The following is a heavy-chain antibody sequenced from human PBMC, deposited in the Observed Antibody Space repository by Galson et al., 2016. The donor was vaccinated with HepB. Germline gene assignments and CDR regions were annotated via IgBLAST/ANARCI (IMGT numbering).Heavy chain of an antibody. CDR2: IYYSGST. CDR1: GGSISSSL. V-gene: IGHV4-59*01. D-gene: IGHD4-17*01. Sequence: QVQLQESGPGLVKTSETLSLTCTVSGGSISSSLWTWIRQPPGKGLGWIAYIYYSGSTNHNPSLKSRVITSVDTSKNQFSLKLSLHQGPNGLPPGTLRQEHLWG. CDR3: LRQEHL. J-gene: IGHJ6*01.